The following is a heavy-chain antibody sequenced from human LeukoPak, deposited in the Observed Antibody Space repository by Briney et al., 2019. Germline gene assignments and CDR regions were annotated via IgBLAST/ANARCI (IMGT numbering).Heavy chain of an antibody. V-gene: IGHV3-23*01. D-gene: IGHD5-12*01. CDR2: ISGSGGTT. CDR1: GFTFSSYA. CDR3: AGGGYDPALDY. J-gene: IGHJ4*02. Sequence: GGSLRLSCAASGFTFSSYAMSWVRQAPGKGLEWVSGISGSGGTTYYADSVKGRFTISRDNSKNTLYLQMNSLRAEDTAVYYCAGGGYDPALDYWGQGTLVTVSS.